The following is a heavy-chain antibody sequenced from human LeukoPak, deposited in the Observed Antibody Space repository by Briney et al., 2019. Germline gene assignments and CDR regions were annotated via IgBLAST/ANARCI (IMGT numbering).Heavy chain of an antibody. CDR1: GFTFSSYA. Sequence: GRSLRLSCAASGFTFSSYAMHWVRQAPGKGLEWVAVISYDGSNKYYADSVKGRFTISRDNSKNTLYLQMNSLRAEDTAVYYCARDRPTSYCSSTSCRRYYYYYYDMDVWGQGTTVTVSS. J-gene: IGHJ6*02. CDR2: ISYDGSNK. CDR3: ARDRPTSYCSSTSCRRYYYYYYDMDV. V-gene: IGHV3-30-3*01. D-gene: IGHD2-2*01.